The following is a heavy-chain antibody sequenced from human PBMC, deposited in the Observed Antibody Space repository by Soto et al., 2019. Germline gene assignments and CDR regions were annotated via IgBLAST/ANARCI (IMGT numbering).Heavy chain of an antibody. V-gene: IGHV4-34*01. J-gene: IGHJ4*02. CDR3: ARGSGIVALPGELEDVKYDY. CDR2: INESGRT. D-gene: IGHD1-1*01. CDR1: GQSFSGHS. Sequence: QVQLQQWGAGLVKPSETLSLSCAVYGQSFSGHSWAWIRQPPGKGLEWIGEINESGRTYYNPSLKRRVTISTDTSMNQFSLKLSSVSAADTAAYFCARGSGIVALPGELEDVKYDYWGQGTLVNVSS.